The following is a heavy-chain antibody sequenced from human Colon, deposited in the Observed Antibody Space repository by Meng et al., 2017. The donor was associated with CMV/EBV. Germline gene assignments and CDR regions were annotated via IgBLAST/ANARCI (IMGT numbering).Heavy chain of an antibody. CDR1: GFTFSSYG. J-gene: IGHJ4*02. Sequence: GESLKISCAASGFTFSSYGMSWVRQAPGKGLEWVAVMYSGGGVTYYAESVKGRFTISRDNSKNTLYLQMDNVKTEDTAVYFCAKDKGVNWGFFDYWGQETLVTVSS. CDR2: MYSGGGVT. V-gene: IGHV3-23*03. CDR3: AKDKGVNWGFFDY. D-gene: IGHD7-27*01.